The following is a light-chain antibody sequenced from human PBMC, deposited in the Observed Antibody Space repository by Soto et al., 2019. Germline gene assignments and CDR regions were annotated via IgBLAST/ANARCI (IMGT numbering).Light chain of an antibody. CDR3: QQRRSWPWT. CDR2: DVS. CDR1: QSVSFY. Sequence: EIVLTQSPATLSLSPGERATLSCRASQSVSFYLAWYQQKPGQAPRLLVYDVSNRAPGVPDRFSGSGSETDFTLTISSLGPEDFAIYYCQQRRSWPWTFGQGTKVEIK. V-gene: IGKV3-11*01. J-gene: IGKJ1*01.